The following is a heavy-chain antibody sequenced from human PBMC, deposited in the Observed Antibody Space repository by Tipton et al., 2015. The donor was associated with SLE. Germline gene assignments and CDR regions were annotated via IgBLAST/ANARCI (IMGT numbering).Heavy chain of an antibody. Sequence: LRLSCTVSGGSISSSSYYWGWIRQPPGKGLEWIGYIYYSGSTNYNPSLKSRVTISVDTSKNQFSLKLSSVTAADTAVYYCASRPSMIVVEYYFDYWGQGTLVTVSS. V-gene: IGHV4-61*05. J-gene: IGHJ4*02. D-gene: IGHD3-22*01. CDR2: IYYSGST. CDR3: ASRPSMIVVEYYFDY. CDR1: GGSISSSSYY.